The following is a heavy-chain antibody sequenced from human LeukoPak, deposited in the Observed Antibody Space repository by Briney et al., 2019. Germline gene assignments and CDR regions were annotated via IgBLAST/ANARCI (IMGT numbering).Heavy chain of an antibody. CDR3: ARESYVTMIVGDY. D-gene: IGHD3-22*01. J-gene: IGHJ4*02. V-gene: IGHV3-48*03. Sequence: GGSLRLSCAASGFTFSRYNVNWIRQAPGKGLEWVSYISNIGNTIYYADSVKGRFTISRDNAKNSLYLQMNNLRAEDTAVYYCARESYVTMIVGDYWGPGTLVTVSS. CDR2: ISNIGNTI. CDR1: GFTFSRYN.